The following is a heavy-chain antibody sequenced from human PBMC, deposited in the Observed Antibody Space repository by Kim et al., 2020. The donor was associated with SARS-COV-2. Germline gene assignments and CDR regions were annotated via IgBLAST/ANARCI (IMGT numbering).Heavy chain of an antibody. D-gene: IGHD6-13*01. CDR3: ARGGGSSWSEYYYYYYGMDV. V-gene: IGHV7-4-1*02. J-gene: IGHJ6*02. CDR1: GYTFTSYA. Sequence: ASVKVSCKASGYTFTSYAMNWVRQAPGQGLEWMGWINTNTGNPTYAQGFTGRFVFSLDTSVSTAYLQISSLKAEDTAVYYCARGGGSSWSEYYYYYYGMDVWGQGTTVTVSS. CDR2: INTNTGNP.